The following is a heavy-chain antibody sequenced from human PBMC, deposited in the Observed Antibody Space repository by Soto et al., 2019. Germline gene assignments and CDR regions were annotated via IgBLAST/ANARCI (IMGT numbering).Heavy chain of an antibody. Sequence: GESLKISCKGSGYSFTSYWIGWVRQMPGKGLEWMGIIYPGDSDTRYSPSFQGQVTIAADKSIATAYLQWSSLKASDTAMYYCARWRRDIFSDAFDIWGQGTMVTVSS. CDR2: IYPGDSDT. CDR3: ARWRRDIFSDAFDI. V-gene: IGHV5-51*01. D-gene: IGHD3-9*01. CDR1: GYSFTSYW. J-gene: IGHJ3*02.